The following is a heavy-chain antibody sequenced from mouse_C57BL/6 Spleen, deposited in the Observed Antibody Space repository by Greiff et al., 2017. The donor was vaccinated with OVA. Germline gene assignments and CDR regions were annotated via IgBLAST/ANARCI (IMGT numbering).Heavy chain of an antibody. Sequence: EVHLVESGGGLVKPGGSLKLSCAASGFTFSDYGMHWVRQAPEKGLEWVAYISSGSSTIYYADTVKGRFTISRDNAKNTLFLQMTSLRSEDTAMYYCAREGDWDVGDFDYWGQGTTLTVSS. CDR2: ISSGSSTI. D-gene: IGHD4-1*01. CDR1: GFTFSDYG. CDR3: AREGDWDVGDFDY. V-gene: IGHV5-17*01. J-gene: IGHJ2*01.